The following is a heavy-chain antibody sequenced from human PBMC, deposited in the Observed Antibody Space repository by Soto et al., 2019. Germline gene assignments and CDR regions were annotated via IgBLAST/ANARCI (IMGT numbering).Heavy chain of an antibody. CDR3: ARVAPSGGSVPRFDP. CDR2: INAGNGNT. V-gene: IGHV1-3*01. D-gene: IGHD3-10*01. J-gene: IGHJ5*02. Sequence: ASVKVSCKAFGYTFTAYNIHWLRQAPGQGLEWMGWINAGNGNTRSSRKFQGRVIITRDTSATTAHLEVDSLRSEDTAIYYCARVAPSGGSVPRFDPWGQGTLVTVSS. CDR1: GYTFTAYN.